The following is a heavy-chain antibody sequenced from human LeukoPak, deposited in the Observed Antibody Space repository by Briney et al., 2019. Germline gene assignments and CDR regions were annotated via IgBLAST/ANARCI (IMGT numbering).Heavy chain of an antibody. V-gene: IGHV3-48*03. Sequence: PGGSLRLSCAASGFSFNSFEMSWVRQAPGKGLEWVSYISSSGSTIYYADSVKGRFTISRDNAKNSLYLRMDSLRAEDTAVYYCARGWYNSGYYCDYWGQGTLVTVSS. CDR1: GFSFNSFE. D-gene: IGHD6-19*01. CDR3: ARGWYNSGYYCDY. CDR2: ISSSGSTI. J-gene: IGHJ4*02.